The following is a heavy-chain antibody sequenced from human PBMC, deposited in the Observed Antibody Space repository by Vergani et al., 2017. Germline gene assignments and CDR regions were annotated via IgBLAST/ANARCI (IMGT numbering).Heavy chain of an antibody. J-gene: IGHJ4*02. CDR2: IYYSGST. CDR1: GGSISSYY. CDR3: ARDGRNVVRGVILPWGHY. Sequence: QVQLQESGPGLVKPSETLSLTCTVSGGSISSYYWSWIRQHPGKGLEWIGYIYYSGSTNYNHSLKSRVTISVDTSKNQFSLKLSSVTAADTAVYYCARDGRNVVRGVILPWGHYWGQGTLVTVSS. V-gene: IGHV4-59*01. D-gene: IGHD3-10*01.